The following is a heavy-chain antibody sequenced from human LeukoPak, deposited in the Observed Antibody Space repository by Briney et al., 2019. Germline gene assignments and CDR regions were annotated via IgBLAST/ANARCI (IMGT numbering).Heavy chain of an antibody. CDR2: IEYDGSNK. V-gene: IGHV3-30*02. CDR3: VKGSGYYFDY. D-gene: IGHD6-19*01. J-gene: IGHJ4*02. Sequence: GGSLRLSCGASGFSFSSYGMHWVRQAPGKGLEWVTFIEYDGSNKYYADSVKGRFTFSRDNSKNTLYLQMNSLRTEDTAVYFCVKGSGYYFDYWGQGTLVTVSS. CDR1: GFSFSSYG.